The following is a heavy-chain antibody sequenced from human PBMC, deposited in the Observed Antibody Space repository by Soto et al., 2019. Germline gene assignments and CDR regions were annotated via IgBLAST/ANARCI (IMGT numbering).Heavy chain of an antibody. CDR3: ARDQTYYYDSSGYYFDY. D-gene: IGHD3-22*01. Sequence: GGSLRLSCAASGFTFSSYGMHWVRQAPGKGLEWVAVIWYDGSNKYYADSVKGRFTISRDNSKSTLYLQMNSLRAEDTAVYYCARDQTYYYDSSGYYFDYWGQGTLVTVSS. V-gene: IGHV3-33*01. CDR1: GFTFSSYG. CDR2: IWYDGSNK. J-gene: IGHJ4*02.